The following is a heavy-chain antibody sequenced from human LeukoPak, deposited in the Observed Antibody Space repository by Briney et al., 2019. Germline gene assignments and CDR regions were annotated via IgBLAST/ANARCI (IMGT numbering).Heavy chain of an antibody. CDR1: SGSISNSNYY. CDR3: ARHLITFGGVIVRRFYFDY. D-gene: IGHD3-16*02. J-gene: IGHJ4*02. Sequence: SETLSLTCTVSSGSISNSNYYWGWIRQPPGKGLEWVGSVFYDGSADYNPSLKSRVTISVDTSKNQFSLKLSSVTAADTAVYYSARHLITFGGVIVRRFYFDYWGQGTLVTVSS. CDR2: VFYDGSA. V-gene: IGHV4-39*01.